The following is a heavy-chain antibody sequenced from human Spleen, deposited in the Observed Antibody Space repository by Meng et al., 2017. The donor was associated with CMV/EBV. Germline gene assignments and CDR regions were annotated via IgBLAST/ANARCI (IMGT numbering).Heavy chain of an antibody. CDR3: ARARGKQLGLFDY. D-gene: IGHD6-6*01. Sequence: GSLRLSCTVSGGSISSYYWSWIRQPPGKGLEWIGYIYYSGSTNYNPSLKSRVTISVDTSKNQFSLKVTSATAADTALYYCARARGKQLGLFDYWGQGTLVTVSS. J-gene: IGHJ4*02. CDR2: IYYSGST. V-gene: IGHV4-59*01. CDR1: GGSISSYY.